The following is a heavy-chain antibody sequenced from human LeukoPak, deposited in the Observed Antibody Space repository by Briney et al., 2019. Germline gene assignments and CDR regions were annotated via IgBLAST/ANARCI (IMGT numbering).Heavy chain of an antibody. V-gene: IGHV4-39*07. D-gene: IGHD2-2*02. CDR3: ARASGIVVVPAAIRDHVYYFDY. Sequence: SETLSLTCTVSGGSISSSSYYWGWIRQPPGKGLEWIGSIYYSGSTYYNPSLKSRVTISVDTSKNQFSLKLSSVTAADTAVYYCARASGIVVVPAAIRDHVYYFDYWGQGTLVTVSS. J-gene: IGHJ4*02. CDR1: GGSISSSSYY. CDR2: IYYSGST.